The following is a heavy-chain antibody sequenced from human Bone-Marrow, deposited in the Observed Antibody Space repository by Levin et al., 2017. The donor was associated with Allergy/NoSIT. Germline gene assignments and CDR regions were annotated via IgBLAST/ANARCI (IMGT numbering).Heavy chain of an antibody. V-gene: IGHV3-30*03. CDR1: GFNFSIYG. Sequence: GGSLRLSCVASGFNFSIYGLHWVRQAPGKGLEWVAVISYDGSNTYYRESVKGRFTISRDNSKNTMYVQMNSLRAEDTAVYYCAVDPSGEITGTKGWAFDYWGEGTVVTVSS. D-gene: IGHD1-20*01. J-gene: IGHJ4*02. CDR2: ISYDGSNT. CDR3: AVDPSGEITGTKGWAFDY.